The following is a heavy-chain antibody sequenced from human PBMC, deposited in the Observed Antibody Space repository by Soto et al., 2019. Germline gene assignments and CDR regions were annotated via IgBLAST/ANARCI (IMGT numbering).Heavy chain of an antibody. V-gene: IGHV1-18*01. J-gene: IGHJ6*04. CDR3: ARDLSWFYRSGSGHVSQGNYGMHV. Sequence: ASVKVSCKASGYTFTSYAFSWVRQAPGQGLEWMGWISTYNGKTNYAQSFQGRVTMTTDTSTSTAYMELRSLRSDDTAVYYCARDLSWFYRSGSGHVSQGNYGMHVWGKGTRVTVSS. CDR2: ISTYNGKT. CDR1: GYTFTSYA. D-gene: IGHD6-13*01.